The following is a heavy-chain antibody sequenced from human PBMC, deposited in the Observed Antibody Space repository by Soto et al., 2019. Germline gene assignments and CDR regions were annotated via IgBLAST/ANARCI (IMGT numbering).Heavy chain of an antibody. D-gene: IGHD6-13*01. V-gene: IGHV3-9*01. CDR3: AKEYSSSSNHFDY. J-gene: IGHJ4*02. Sequence: VQLVESGGGLVQPGRSLRLSCAASGFTFDDYAMHWVRQAPGKGLEWVSGISWNSGSIGYADSVKGRFTISRDNAKNSLYMQMNSLRAEDTALYYCAKEYSSSSNHFDYWGQGTLVTVSS. CDR2: ISWNSGSI. CDR1: GFTFDDYA.